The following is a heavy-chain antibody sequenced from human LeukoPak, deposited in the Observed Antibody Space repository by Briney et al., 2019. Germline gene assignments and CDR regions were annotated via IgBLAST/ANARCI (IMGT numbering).Heavy chain of an antibody. D-gene: IGHD4-23*01. CDR3: ARDPLATTVVTRENY. V-gene: IGHV3-21*01. CDR1: GFTFSSYA. Sequence: GGSLRLSCAASGFTFSSYAMSWVRQAPGKGLEWVSSISSSSSYIYYADSVKGRFTISRDNAKNSLYLQMNSLRAEDTAVYYCARDPLATTVVTRENYWGQGTLVTVSS. J-gene: IGHJ4*02. CDR2: ISSSSSYI.